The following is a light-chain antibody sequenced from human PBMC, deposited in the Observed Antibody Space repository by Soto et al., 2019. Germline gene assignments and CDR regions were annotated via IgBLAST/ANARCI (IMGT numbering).Light chain of an antibody. CDR3: QQYGSSPWT. Sequence: EIVLTQSPGTLSWSPGERATLSCRASQSVSSSYLAWYQQKPGQAPRLLIYGASSRATGIPDRFSGSGSGTDFPLTISRLEPEDFAVYYCQQYGSSPWTFGQGTKVDIK. CDR2: GAS. J-gene: IGKJ1*01. V-gene: IGKV3-20*01. CDR1: QSVSSSY.